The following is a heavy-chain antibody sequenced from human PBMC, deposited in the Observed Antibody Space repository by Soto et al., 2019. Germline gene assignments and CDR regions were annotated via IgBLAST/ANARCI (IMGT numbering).Heavy chain of an antibody. J-gene: IGHJ6*02. CDR2: VYTVDSDT. CDR3: ARNIPARLGGNYYYGMDD. Sequence: EPARICRNASDDSFTNYSIVPVRRMPGQCLEWMGTVYTVDSDTRYSASFQGQVTISADKSINTAYLQWISLKASDAAMFYCARNIPARLGGNYYYGMDDWGQGIGVTIS. D-gene: IGHD6-6*01. CDR1: DDSFTNYS. V-gene: IGHV5-51*01.